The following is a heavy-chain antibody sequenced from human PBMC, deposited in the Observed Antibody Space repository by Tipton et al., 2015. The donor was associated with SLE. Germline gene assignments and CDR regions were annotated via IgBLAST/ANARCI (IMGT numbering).Heavy chain of an antibody. Sequence: GSLRLSCAASGFSFSDYYINWIRQAPGKGLEWVSYISSSGSTIYYADSVKGRFTISRDNAKNSLYLQMNSLRAEDTAVYYCATTHLGVHDYWGQGTLVTVSS. CDR1: GFSFSDYY. V-gene: IGHV3-11*04. CDR2: ISSSGSTI. CDR3: ATTHLGVHDY. J-gene: IGHJ4*02. D-gene: IGHD3-3*01.